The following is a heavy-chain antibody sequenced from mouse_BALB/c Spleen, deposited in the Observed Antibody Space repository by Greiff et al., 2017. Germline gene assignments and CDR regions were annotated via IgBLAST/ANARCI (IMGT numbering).Heavy chain of an antibody. J-gene: IGHJ4*01. CDR1: GYTFTDYY. CDR3: ARGGYYYGSSYDYAMDY. V-gene: IGHV1-26*01. D-gene: IGHD1-1*01. CDR2: INPNNGDT. Sequence: VQLQQSGPELVKPGASVKMSCKASGYTFTDYYMKWVKQSHGKSLEWIGDINPNNGDTFYNQKFKGKATLTVDKSSSTAYMQLNSLTSEDSAVYYCARGGYYYGSSYDYAMDYWGQGTSVTVSS.